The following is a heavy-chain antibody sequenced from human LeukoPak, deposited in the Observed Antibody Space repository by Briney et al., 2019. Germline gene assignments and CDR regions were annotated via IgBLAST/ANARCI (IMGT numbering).Heavy chain of an antibody. V-gene: IGHV4-39*07. CDR2: IYYSGST. CDR3: ARLDI. J-gene: IGHJ3*02. Sequence: PSETLSLTCTVSGGSISSSYSYWGWIRQPPGKGLEWIGNIYYSGSTYYSPSLTSRVTVSVDTSENQFSLKLSSVTAADTAVYYCARLDIWGQGTMVTVSS. CDR1: GGSISSSYSY.